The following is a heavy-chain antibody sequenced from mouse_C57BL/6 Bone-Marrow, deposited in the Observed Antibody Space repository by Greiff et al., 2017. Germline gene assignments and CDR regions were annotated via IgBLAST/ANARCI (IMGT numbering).Heavy chain of an antibody. J-gene: IGHJ2*01. CDR2: FYPGSGSI. CDR3: ARHEEGRQLRLSYFDY. CDR1: GYTFTEYT. Sequence: QVQLQQSGAELVKPGASVKLSCKASGYTFTEYTIHWVKQRSGQGLEWIGWFYPGSGSIKYNEKFKDKATLTADKSSSTVYMELSRLTSEDSAVYFCARHEEGRQLRLSYFDYWGQGTTLTVSS. V-gene: IGHV1-62-2*01. D-gene: IGHD3-2*02.